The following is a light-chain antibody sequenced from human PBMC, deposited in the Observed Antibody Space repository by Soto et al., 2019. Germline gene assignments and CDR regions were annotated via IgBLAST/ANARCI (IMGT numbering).Light chain of an antibody. CDR2: KAS. J-gene: IGKJ4*01. Sequence: DIQMTQSPSTLSASVGDRVTITCRASQSINSWLAWYQQKPGKAPKLLIYKASTLESGVPSRFSGSGSGTEFTLTISSLQPDDFATYYCQQSYSAPLTFGAGTKVDIK. V-gene: IGKV1-5*03. CDR3: QQSYSAPLT. CDR1: QSINSW.